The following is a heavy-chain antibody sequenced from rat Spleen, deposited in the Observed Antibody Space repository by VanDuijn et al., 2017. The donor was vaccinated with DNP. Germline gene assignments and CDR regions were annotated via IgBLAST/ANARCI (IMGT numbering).Heavy chain of an antibody. CDR3: ATGVYGGYEDWFAY. V-gene: IGHV5-7*01. Sequence: EVRLVESGGALVQPGRSLTLSCAASGFTFSDYNMAWVRQAPKKGLAWVTTIHSDGSSTYYRDSVRGRFTISRDNSKNTQYLQMDSLRSEDTATYYCATGVYGGYEDWFAYWGQGTLVTVSS. J-gene: IGHJ3*01. CDR2: IHSDGSST. CDR1: GFTFSDYN. D-gene: IGHD1-11*01.